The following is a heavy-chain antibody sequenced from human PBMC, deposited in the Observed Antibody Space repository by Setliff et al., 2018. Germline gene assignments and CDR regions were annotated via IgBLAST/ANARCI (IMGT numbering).Heavy chain of an antibody. J-gene: IGHJ5*02. V-gene: IGHV4-39*01. CDR2: IYYSGST. Sequence: PSETLSLTCTVSGGSISSSSYYWGWIRQPPGKGLEWIGSIYYSGSTYYNPSLKSRVTISVDTSKNQFSLKLSSVTAADTAVYYCARHYPNGGYGYGGDWFDPWGQGTLVTVSS. CDR1: GGSISSSSYY. D-gene: IGHD5-18*01. CDR3: ARHYPNGGYGYGGDWFDP.